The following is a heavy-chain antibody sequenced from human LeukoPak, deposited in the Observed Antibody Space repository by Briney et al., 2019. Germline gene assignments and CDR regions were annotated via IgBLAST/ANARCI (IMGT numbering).Heavy chain of an antibody. Sequence: SVKVSCKASGGTFISYAISWVRQAPAQGLEWMGGSIPIFGTANYAQKFQGTLTITADESTRTAYMEPTSLRSEDTAVYYCARIDTAMDNWFDPWGQGTLVTLSS. V-gene: IGHV1-69*01. D-gene: IGHD5-18*01. CDR1: GGTFISYA. J-gene: IGHJ5*02. CDR2: SIPIFGTA. CDR3: ARIDTAMDNWFDP.